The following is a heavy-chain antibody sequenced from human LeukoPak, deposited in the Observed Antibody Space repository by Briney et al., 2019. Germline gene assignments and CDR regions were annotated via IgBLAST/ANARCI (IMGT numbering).Heavy chain of an antibody. D-gene: IGHD6-6*01. Sequence: GGSLRLSCAASGFTFSSYAMSWVRQAPGKGLEWVSAISGSGGSTYYADSVKGRFTISRDNSKNTLYLQMNSLRAEDTAVYYCARVFKAARYWGYYYYMDVWGKGTTVTVSS. V-gene: IGHV3-23*01. CDR3: ARVFKAARYWGYYYYMDV. J-gene: IGHJ6*03. CDR1: GFTFSSYA. CDR2: ISGSGGST.